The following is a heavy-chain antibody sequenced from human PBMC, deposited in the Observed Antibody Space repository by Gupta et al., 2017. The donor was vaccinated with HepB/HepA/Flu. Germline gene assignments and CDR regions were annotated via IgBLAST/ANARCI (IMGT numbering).Heavy chain of an antibody. V-gene: IGHV3-30-3*01. J-gene: IGHJ4*02. Sequence: SGVSSSSYAIHRIRQGPGKGLEWVAVISYAGSHKYYADSVKGRVTISRDNSKNTLYLQMNSLRAEDTAGYYCARGTYYGDYSSYWGQGTRGTVS. D-gene: IGHD4-17*01. CDR2: ISYAGSHK. CDR1: GVSSSSYA. CDR3: ARGTYYGDYSSY.